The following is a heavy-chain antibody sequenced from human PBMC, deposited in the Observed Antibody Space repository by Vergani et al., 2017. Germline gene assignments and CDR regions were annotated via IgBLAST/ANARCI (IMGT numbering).Heavy chain of an antibody. CDR3: TREYSSSSGRGLDI. Sequence: QVQLVESGGGVVQPGRSLRLSCAASGFTFSSYAMHWVRQAPGKGLEWVAVISYDGSNKYYADSVKGRFTISRDNSKNTLYLQMNSLRAEDTAVYYCTREYSSSSGRGLDIWGQGTMVTVSS. D-gene: IGHD6-6*01. J-gene: IGHJ3*02. CDR1: GFTFSSYA. CDR2: ISYDGSNK. V-gene: IGHV3-30-3*01.